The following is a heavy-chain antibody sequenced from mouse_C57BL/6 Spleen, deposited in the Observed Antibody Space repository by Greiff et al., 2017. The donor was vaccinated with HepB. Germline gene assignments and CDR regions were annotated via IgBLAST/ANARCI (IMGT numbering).Heavy chain of an antibody. J-gene: IGHJ4*01. V-gene: IGHV2-6-1*01. CDR3: ARHPIYYYGSSYEEGAMDY. CDR1: GFSLTSYG. D-gene: IGHD1-1*01. Sequence: VKLMESGPGLVAPSQSLSITCTVSGFSLTSYGVHWVRQPPGKGLEWLVVIWSDGSTTYNSALKSRLSISKDNSKSQVFLKMNSLQTDDTAMYYCARHPIYYYGSSYEEGAMDYWGQGTSVTVSS. CDR2: IWSDGST.